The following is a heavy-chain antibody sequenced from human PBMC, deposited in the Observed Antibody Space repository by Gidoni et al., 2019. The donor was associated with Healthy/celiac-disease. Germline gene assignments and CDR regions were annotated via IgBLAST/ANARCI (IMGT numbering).Heavy chain of an antibody. CDR1: GFTFSSSA. D-gene: IGHD3-22*01. CDR2: ISGSGGST. Sequence: VQLLESGGGLVQPGGSLRLSCAPSGFTFSSSAMSWVRQAPGKGLEWVSAISGSGGSTYYADSGKGRFTISRDNAKKTLYLQMNSLRAEDTAVYYWAGYNYYDSSGYKGWFDPWGQGTLVTVSS. V-gene: IGHV3-23*01. J-gene: IGHJ5*02. CDR3: AGYNYYDSSGYKGWFDP.